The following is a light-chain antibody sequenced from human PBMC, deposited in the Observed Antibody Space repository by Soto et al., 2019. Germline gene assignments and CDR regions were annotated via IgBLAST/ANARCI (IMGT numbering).Light chain of an antibody. CDR1: SSDVGSYNL. V-gene: IGLV2-23*01. J-gene: IGLJ2*01. Sequence: QSVLTQPASVSGSPGQSITISCTGTSSDVGSYNLVSWYQQHPGKAPKLMIYEGSKRPSGVSNRLSGSKSGKTASLTISGLRAEDEADYYCCSYAGSSTSVFGGGTKLTVL. CDR2: EGS. CDR3: CSYAGSSTSV.